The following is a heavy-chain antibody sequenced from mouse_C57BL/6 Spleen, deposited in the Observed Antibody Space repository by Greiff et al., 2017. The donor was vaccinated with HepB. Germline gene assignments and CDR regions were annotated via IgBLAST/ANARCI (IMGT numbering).Heavy chain of an antibody. V-gene: IGHV2-2*01. Sequence: VQVVESGPGLVQPSQSLSITCTVSGFSLTSYGVHWVRQSPGKGLEWLGVIWSGGSTDYNAAFISRLSISKDNSKSQVFFKMNSLQADDTAIYYCAKAYYSKGGFFDYWGQGTTLTVSS. J-gene: IGHJ2*01. D-gene: IGHD2-5*01. CDR3: AKAYYSKGGFFDY. CDR1: GFSLTSYG. CDR2: IWSGGST.